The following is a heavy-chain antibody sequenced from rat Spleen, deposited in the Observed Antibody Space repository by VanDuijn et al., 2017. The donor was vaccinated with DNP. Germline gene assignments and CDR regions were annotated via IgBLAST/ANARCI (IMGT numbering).Heavy chain of an antibody. CDR3: ARLYSGDPYYFDY. Sequence: QVQLKESGPGLVQPSQTLSLACTVSGFSLTSYHVHWVRQPSGKGLEWMGVIWTSESTEYNSALKSRLSISRDTSKSQVFLKMNSLQTEDTATYYCARLYSGDPYYFDYWGQGVMVTVSS. J-gene: IGHJ2*01. V-gene: IGHV2-43*01. CDR1: GFSLTSYH. D-gene: IGHD1-1*01. CDR2: IWTSEST.